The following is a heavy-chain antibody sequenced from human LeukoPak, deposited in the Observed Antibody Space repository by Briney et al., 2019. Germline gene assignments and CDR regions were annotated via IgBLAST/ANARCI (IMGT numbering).Heavy chain of an antibody. J-gene: IGHJ6*02. CDR3: AKDRKVPIFGVVPSSHYGMDV. Sequence: GGSLRLSCAASGFTFSSYAMSWVREAPGQGLECFSAISGSGGSTYYADSVKGRFTISRDNSNNTLYLQMNSLRAEDTAVYYCAKDRKVPIFGVVPSSHYGMDVWVQAATVTVSS. V-gene: IGHV3-23*01. CDR1: GFTFSSYA. D-gene: IGHD3-3*01. CDR2: ISGSGGST.